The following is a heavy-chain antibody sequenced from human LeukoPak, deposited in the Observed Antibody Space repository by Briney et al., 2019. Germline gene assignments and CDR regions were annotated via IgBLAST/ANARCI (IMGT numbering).Heavy chain of an antibody. CDR3: AARYCSSTSCPNEAEYFQH. V-gene: IGHV1-24*01. CDR1: GYTLTDLS. J-gene: IGHJ1*01. Sequence: GASVKVCCKVSGYTLTDLSMHWVRQAPGKGLEWMGGFDREDGETIYAQKFQGRVTMTEDTSTDTTYMELSSLRSEDTAVYYCAARYCSSTSCPNEAEYFQHWGQGTLVTVSS. D-gene: IGHD2-2*01. CDR2: FDREDGET.